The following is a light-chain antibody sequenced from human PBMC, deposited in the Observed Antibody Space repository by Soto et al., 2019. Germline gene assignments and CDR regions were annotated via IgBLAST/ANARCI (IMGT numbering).Light chain of an antibody. Sequence: EIVLTQSPATLSLSPGESATLSCRASRSVSSYLAWYQQKPGQAPRLLIYGGSSRATGIPVRFSGSGSGTDFTLTISSLEPEDFAVYYCQQRSNWPITFGQGTRLEIK. V-gene: IGKV3-11*01. CDR1: RSVSSY. CDR2: GGS. J-gene: IGKJ5*01. CDR3: QQRSNWPIT.